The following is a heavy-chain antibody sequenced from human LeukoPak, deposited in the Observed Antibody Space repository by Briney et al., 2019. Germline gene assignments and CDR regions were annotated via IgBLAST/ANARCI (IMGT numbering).Heavy chain of an antibody. CDR2: ISGSGGST. Sequence: GGSLRLSCAASGFTFSSYGMHWVRQAPGKGLEWVSAISGSGGSTYYADSVKGRFTISRDNSKNTLYLQMNSLRAEDTAVYYCAKYGDYNWFDPWGQGTLVTVSS. D-gene: IGHD4-17*01. CDR1: GFTFSSYG. J-gene: IGHJ5*02. CDR3: AKYGDYNWFDP. V-gene: IGHV3-23*01.